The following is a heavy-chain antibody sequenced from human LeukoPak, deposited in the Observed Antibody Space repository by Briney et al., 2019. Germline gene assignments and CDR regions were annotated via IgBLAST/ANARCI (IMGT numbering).Heavy chain of an antibody. V-gene: IGHV4-31*03. D-gene: IGHD4-11*01. J-gene: IGHJ4*02. CDR2: IYYSGST. CDR3: ARGDYGNYAGL. Sequence: TSETLSLTCTVSGGSISSGGYYWSWIRQHPGKGLEWIGYIYYSGSTYYNPSLKSRVTISVDTSKNQFSLKLSSVTAADTAVYYCARGDYGNYAGLWGQGTLVTVSS. CDR1: GGSISSGGYY.